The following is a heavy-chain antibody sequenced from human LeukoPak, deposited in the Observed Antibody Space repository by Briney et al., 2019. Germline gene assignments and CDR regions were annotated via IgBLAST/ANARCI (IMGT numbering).Heavy chain of an antibody. V-gene: IGHV1-46*01. CDR2: INPSGGST. J-gene: IGHJ4*02. D-gene: IGHD2-21*02. CDR1: GYTFTIYY. Sequence: GASVTVSCKASGYTFTIYYMHWVRQAPGQGLEWMGIINPSGGSTSYAQKFQGRVTMTRDTSTSTVHMELSSLRSEDTAVYYCARSSCGGDCYSVVYWGQGTLVTVSS. CDR3: ARSSCGGDCYSVVY.